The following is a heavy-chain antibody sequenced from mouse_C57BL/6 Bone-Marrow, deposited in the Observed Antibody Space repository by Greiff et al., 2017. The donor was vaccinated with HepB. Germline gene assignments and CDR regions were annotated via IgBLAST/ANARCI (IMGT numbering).Heavy chain of an antibody. V-gene: IGHV3-6*01. J-gene: IGHJ3*01. D-gene: IGHD6-5*01. CDR3: AREALCAY. CDR1: GYSITSGYY. Sequence: EVKLQESGPGLVKPSQSLSLTCSVTGYSITSGYYWNWIRQFPGNKLEWMGYISYDGSNNYNPSLKNRISITRDTSKNQFFLKLNSVTTEDTATYYCAREALCAYWGQGTLVTVSA. CDR2: ISYDGSN.